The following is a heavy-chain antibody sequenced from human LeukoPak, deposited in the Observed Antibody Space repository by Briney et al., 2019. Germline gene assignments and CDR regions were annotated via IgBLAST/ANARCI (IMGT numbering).Heavy chain of an antibody. CDR2: IYPGDSDT. Sequence: GESLKISCKGSGYSFTSYWIGWVRQMPGKGLEWIGIIYPGDSDTRYSPSFQGQVTISADKSISTAYLQWSSLKASDTAMYYCARQALWFGELSHPYHFDYWGQGTLVTVSS. CDR1: GYSFTSYW. J-gene: IGHJ4*02. D-gene: IGHD3-10*01. V-gene: IGHV5-51*01. CDR3: ARQALWFGELSHPYHFDY.